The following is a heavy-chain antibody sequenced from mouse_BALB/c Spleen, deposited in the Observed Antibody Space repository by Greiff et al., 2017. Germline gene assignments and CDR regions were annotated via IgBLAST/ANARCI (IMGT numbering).Heavy chain of an antibody. D-gene: IGHD2-10*02. Sequence: EVKLQESGPGLVKPSQSLSLTCSVTGYSITSGYYWNWIRKFPGNKLEWMGYISYDGSNNYNPSLKNRISITRDTSKNQFFLKLNSVTTEDTATYYCARDAPYGNSFAYWGQGTLVTVSA. J-gene: IGHJ3*01. V-gene: IGHV3-6*02. CDR3: ARDAPYGNSFAY. CDR1: GYSITSGYY. CDR2: ISYDGSN.